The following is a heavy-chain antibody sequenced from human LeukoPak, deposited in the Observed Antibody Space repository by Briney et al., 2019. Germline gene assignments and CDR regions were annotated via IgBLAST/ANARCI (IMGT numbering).Heavy chain of an antibody. CDR1: GGSFSDYY. J-gene: IGHJ4*02. D-gene: IGHD2-15*01. CDR2: MHHSGST. Sequence: PSETLSLTCAVYGGSFSDYYWNWIRQPPGKGLEWIGEMHHSGSTNYNPSLKSRVTVSVDTSKNQFSLKLTSVTAADTAVYYCARGVVAAPQTFDYWGQGTLVTVSS. CDR3: ARGVVAAPQTFDY. V-gene: IGHV4-34*01.